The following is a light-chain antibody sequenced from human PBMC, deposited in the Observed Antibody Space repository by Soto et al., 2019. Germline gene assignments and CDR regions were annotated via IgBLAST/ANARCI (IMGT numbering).Light chain of an antibody. CDR2: LGS. V-gene: IGKV2-28*01. J-gene: IGKJ4*01. CDR3: LQSQQTPLT. Sequence: DIVMTQSPLSLPVTPGEPASISCRSSQSLVFSNGYNYLDWYLQRPGQSPQLLIYLGSNRASGVPDRFSGSGSGTDFTLKISRVEAEDVGVYYCLQSQQTPLTFGGGTQVEIK. CDR1: QSLVFSNGYNY.